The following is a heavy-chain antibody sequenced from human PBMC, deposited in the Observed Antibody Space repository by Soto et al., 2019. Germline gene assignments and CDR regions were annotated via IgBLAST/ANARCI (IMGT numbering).Heavy chain of an antibody. CDR1: GGSISSTTYF. V-gene: IGHV4-39*01. D-gene: IGHD2-15*01. Sequence: QLQLQESGPGLVKPSETLSLTCTVSGGSISSTTYFWGWIRQPPGKGLEWIGSTYYSGSTYYNPSLKRRVTISVDTSKNQFSLKLNSVTAADTALYYCARNLGHCSGGSCYSGGGFDYWGQGTLVTVSS. J-gene: IGHJ4*02. CDR2: TYYSGST. CDR3: ARNLGHCSGGSCYSGGGFDY.